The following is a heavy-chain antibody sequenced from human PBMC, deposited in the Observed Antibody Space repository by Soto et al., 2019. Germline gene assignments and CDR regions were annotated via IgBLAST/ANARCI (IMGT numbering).Heavy chain of an antibody. J-gene: IGHJ4*02. CDR1: GGSISNAAYS. CDR3: ARERGGYGLFDC. D-gene: IGHD5-18*01. Sequence: PSETLSLTCTVSGGSISNAAYSWSWIRQPPGKGLEWIGYIYPSGMPFYNPSLRSRVTISIDRSNDQLSLNLKSVTAADTAVYYCARERGGYGLFDCWGQGALVTVSS. V-gene: IGHV4-30-2*01. CDR2: IYPSGMP.